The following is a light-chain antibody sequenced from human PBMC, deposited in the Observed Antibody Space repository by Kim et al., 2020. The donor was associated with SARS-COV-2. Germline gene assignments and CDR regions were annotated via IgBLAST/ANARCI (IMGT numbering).Light chain of an antibody. CDR1: SSDVGGYNY. V-gene: IGLV2-8*01. J-gene: IGLJ1*01. CDR3: SSYAGKV. CDR2: EVS. Sequence: QYALTQPPSASGSPGQSVTISCTGTSSDVGGYNYVSWYQQHPGKAPKLMIYEVSKRPSGVPDRFSGSKSGNTASLTVSGLQAEDEADYYCSSYAGKVFGTGTKVTVL.